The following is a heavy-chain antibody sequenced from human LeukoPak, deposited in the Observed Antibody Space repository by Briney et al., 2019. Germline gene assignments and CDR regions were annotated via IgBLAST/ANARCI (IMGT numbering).Heavy chain of an antibody. J-gene: IGHJ5*02. CDR2: VHFNGQT. Sequence: SETLSLTCTVSGASDMSGHYCWPWVRQPPGKELEWIASVHFNGQTYSNPSLSGRVTMSIDTSKNQFSLKLTSLTAADTAVYYCAKLPTGFPNWFDPWGQGILVTVSS. CDR3: AKLPTGFPNWFDP. CDR1: GASDMSGHYC. V-gene: IGHV4-39*01. D-gene: IGHD3-10*01.